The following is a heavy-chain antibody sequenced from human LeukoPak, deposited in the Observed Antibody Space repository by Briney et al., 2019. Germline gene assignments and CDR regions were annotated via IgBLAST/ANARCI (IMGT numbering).Heavy chain of an antibody. CDR2: INHSGST. D-gene: IGHD2-2*01. CDR1: GGSFSGDY. V-gene: IGHV4-34*01. CDR3: ARSYAHDY. Sequence: PSETLSLTCAVSGGSFSGDYWSWIRQPPGKGLEWIGEINHSGSTNYNPSLKSRVTISVDTSKNQFSLKLSSVTAADTAVYYCARSYAHDYWGQGTLVTVSS. J-gene: IGHJ4*02.